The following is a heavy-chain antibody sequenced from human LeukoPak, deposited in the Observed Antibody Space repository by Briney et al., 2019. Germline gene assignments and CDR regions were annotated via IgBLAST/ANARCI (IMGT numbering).Heavy chain of an antibody. Sequence: GGSLRLSCAASGFTFSSYSMNWVRQAPGKGLEWVSYISSSGSTIYYADSVKGRFTISRDISKNTLYLQMNSLRADDTAVYYCARVGNDFDPWGQGTLVTVSS. CDR3: ARVGNDFDP. V-gene: IGHV3-48*01. CDR2: ISSSGSTI. CDR1: GFTFSSYS. D-gene: IGHD1-1*01. J-gene: IGHJ5*02.